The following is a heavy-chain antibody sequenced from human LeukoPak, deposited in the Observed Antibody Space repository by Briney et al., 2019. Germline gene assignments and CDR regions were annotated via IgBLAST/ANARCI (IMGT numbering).Heavy chain of an antibody. CDR1: GFSFSDYP. D-gene: IGHD5-18*01. Sequence: GGSLRLSCAASGFSFSDYPMNWVRQAPGKGLEWVSSISSSSSYIYYADSVKGRFTISRDNAKNSLYLQMNSLRAEDTAVYYCARADVDTAMVTSLSVFDYWGQGTLVTVSS. J-gene: IGHJ4*02. V-gene: IGHV3-21*01. CDR2: ISSSSSYI. CDR3: ARADVDTAMVTSLSVFDY.